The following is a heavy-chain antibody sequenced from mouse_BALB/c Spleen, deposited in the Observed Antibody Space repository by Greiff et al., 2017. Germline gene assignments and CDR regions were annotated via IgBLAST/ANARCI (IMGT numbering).Heavy chain of an antibody. CDR1: GYSITSDYA. CDR3: ARRREYYFDY. CDR2: ISYSGST. J-gene: IGHJ2*01. Sequence: EVQLQESGPGLVKPSQSLSLTCTVTGYSITSDYAWNWIRQFPGNKLEWMGYISYSGSTSYNPSLKSRISITRDTSKNQFFLQLNSVTTEDTATYYCARRREYYFDYWGQGTTLTVSS. V-gene: IGHV3-2*02.